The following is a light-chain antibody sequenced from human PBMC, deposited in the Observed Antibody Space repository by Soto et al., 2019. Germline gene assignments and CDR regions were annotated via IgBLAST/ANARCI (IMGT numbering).Light chain of an antibody. V-gene: IGKV1-39*01. CDR3: QQSYTTPSCT. CDR1: QSISSY. CDR2: AAS. J-gene: IGKJ5*01. Sequence: DMQQTQYPSSLSASVGGRVSITCRASQSISSYLNWYQQKPGKAPKLLIYAASSLQSGVPSRFSGSGSGTDFTLTISSLQPEDFATYYCQQSYTTPSCTFGQGTRLEIK.